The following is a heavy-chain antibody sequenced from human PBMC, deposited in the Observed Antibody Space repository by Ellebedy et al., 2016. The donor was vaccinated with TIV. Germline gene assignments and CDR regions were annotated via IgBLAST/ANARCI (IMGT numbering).Heavy chain of an antibody. CDR3: AKVDYGLDLGFTQEHYYFDY. Sequence: GGSLRLXXAASGFTFSSYAMSWVRQAPGKGLEWVSAISGSGGSTYYADSVKGRFTISRDNSKNTLYLQMNSLRAEDTAVYYCAKVDYGLDLGFTQEHYYFDYWGQGTLVTVSS. D-gene: IGHD4/OR15-4a*01. CDR1: GFTFSSYA. CDR2: ISGSGGST. J-gene: IGHJ4*02. V-gene: IGHV3-23*01.